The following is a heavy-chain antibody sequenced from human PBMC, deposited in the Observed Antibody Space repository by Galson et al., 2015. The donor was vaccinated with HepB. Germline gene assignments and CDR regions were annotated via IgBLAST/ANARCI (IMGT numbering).Heavy chain of an antibody. V-gene: IGHV3-74*01. CDR3: ARVGGWRWLQLLDFHSYHMDV. J-gene: IGHJ6*03. CDR2: IKTDGSST. CDR1: GFAFSSSW. D-gene: IGHD5-24*01. Sequence: SLRLSCAASGFAFSSSWMHWVRQAPGKGLVWVSRIKTDGSSTTYADSAKGRFTISRDNAKNTLYLQMNSLRAEDTAVYYCARVGGWRWLQLLDFHSYHMDVWGKGTTVTVSS.